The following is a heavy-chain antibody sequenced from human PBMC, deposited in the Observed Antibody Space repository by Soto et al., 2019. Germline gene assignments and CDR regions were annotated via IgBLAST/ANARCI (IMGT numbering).Heavy chain of an antibody. V-gene: IGHV3-23*01. D-gene: IGHD3-9*01. CDR1: GFTFSSYA. J-gene: IGHJ4*02. CDR3: AKLGYYDILTGQTY. CDR2: ISGSGGST. Sequence: PGGSLRLSCAASGFTFSSYAMSWVRQAPGKGLEWVSAISGSGGSTYYADSVKGRFTISRDNSKNTLYLQMNSLRAEDTAVYYCAKLGYYDILTGQTYWGQGPLVTVSS.